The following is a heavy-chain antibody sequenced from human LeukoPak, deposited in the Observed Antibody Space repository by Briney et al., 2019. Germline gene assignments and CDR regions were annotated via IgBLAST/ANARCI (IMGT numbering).Heavy chain of an antibody. CDR2: IYHTGVT. J-gene: IGHJ5*02. Sequence: SETLSLTCTVSGGSISSGGHYWSWLRHPPGKGLEWIGYIYHTGVTYFNPSLKSRVTISVDKSKNQFSLKLSSVTAADTAVYYCARDKAQLSTGWFDPWGQGTLVTVSS. V-gene: IGHV4-30-2*01. CDR3: ARDKAQLSTGWFDP. CDR1: GGSISSGGHY. D-gene: IGHD5-18*01.